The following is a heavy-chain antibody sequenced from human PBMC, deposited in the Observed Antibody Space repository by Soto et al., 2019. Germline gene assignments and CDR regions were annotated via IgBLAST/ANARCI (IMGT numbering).Heavy chain of an antibody. CDR3: ARSLVVAKPLLFDY. CDR2: IYYSGST. CDR1: GGSISSYY. V-gene: IGHV4-59*01. J-gene: IGHJ4*02. D-gene: IGHD2-21*01. Sequence: SETLSLTCTVSGGSISSYYWSWIRQPPGKGLEWIGYIYYSGSTNYNPSLKSRVTISVDTSKNQSSLKLSSVTAADTAVYYCARSLVVAKPLLFDYWGQGTLVTVSS.